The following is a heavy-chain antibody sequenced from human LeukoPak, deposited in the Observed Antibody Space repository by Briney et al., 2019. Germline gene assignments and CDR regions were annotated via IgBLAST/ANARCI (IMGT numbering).Heavy chain of an antibody. V-gene: IGHV4-59*08. J-gene: IGHJ5*02. Sequence: SETLSLTCTVSGGSISSHHWSWIRQPPGKGLEWIGYIYYSGSTNYNPSLRSRVTISVDTSKNQFSLKLRSVTAADTAVYFCARSDGIVGEEAWFDPWGQGTLVTVSS. D-gene: IGHD1-26*01. CDR2: IYYSGST. CDR3: ARSDGIVGEEAWFDP. CDR1: GGSISSHH.